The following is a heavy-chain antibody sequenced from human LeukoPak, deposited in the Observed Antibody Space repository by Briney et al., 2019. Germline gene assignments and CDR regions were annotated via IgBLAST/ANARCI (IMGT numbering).Heavy chain of an antibody. D-gene: IGHD1-1*01. Sequence: PGGSLRLSCAASGFTLSTYWMSWVRQAPGKGLEWVANIKQDGSQKYYVDSVKGRFTISRDNAKNSLYLQMNSLRAEDTAVYYCARDTNDFAFDYWGQGTLVTVSS. J-gene: IGHJ4*02. CDR2: IKQDGSQK. CDR1: GFTLSTYW. V-gene: IGHV3-7*01. CDR3: ARDTNDFAFDY.